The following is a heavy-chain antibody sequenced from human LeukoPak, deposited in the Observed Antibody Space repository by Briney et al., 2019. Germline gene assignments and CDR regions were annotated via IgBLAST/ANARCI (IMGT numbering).Heavy chain of an antibody. Sequence: ASVKVSCKASGYTFTGYYMHWVRQAPGQGLEWMGRINPRTGAANSAQKFQGRVTMTRDTSISTAYMELSRLKSDDTAVYYCARDGSGIAYWGQGTLVTVSS. J-gene: IGHJ4*02. CDR3: ARDGSGIAY. D-gene: IGHD6-25*01. CDR1: GYTFTGYY. V-gene: IGHV1-2*06. CDR2: INPRTGAA.